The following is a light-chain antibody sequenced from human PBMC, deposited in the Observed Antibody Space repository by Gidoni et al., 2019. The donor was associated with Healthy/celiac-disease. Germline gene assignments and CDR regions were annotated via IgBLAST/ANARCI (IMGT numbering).Light chain of an antibody. CDR2: HAS. CDR1: YSISSY. V-gene: IGKV3-11*01. CDR3: QQRSNWPPT. Sequence: ELVLTQSPATLSLSPGERATLSCRASYSISSYLAWYQQKPGQAPRLLIYHASNRATGIPARFSGSGSGTDFTLTISSLEPEDFAVYYCQQRSNWPPTFGQGTRLEIK. J-gene: IGKJ5*01.